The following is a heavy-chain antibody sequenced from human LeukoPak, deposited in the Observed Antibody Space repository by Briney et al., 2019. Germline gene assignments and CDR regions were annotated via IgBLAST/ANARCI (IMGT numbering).Heavy chain of an antibody. Sequence: SEPLSLTCTVSGGSISSYYWSWIRQPPGKGLEWIGYIYYSGSTNYNPSLTSRVTISVDTSKNQFSLKLSSVTAADTAVYYCARGSWTCDYWGQGNLVTVSS. D-gene: IGHD3/OR15-3a*01. CDR1: GGSISSYY. CDR3: ARGSWTCDY. J-gene: IGHJ4*02. CDR2: IYYSGST. V-gene: IGHV4-59*01.